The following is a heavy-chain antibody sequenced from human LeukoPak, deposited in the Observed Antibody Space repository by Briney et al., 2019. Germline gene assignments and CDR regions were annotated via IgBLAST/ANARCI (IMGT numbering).Heavy chain of an antibody. Sequence: ASVKVSCKASGYTFTSYYMHWVRQAPGQGLEWMGIINPSGGSTSYAQKFQGRVTMTRDMSTSTVYMELSSLRSEDTAVYYCAGSPYSSTRRYPHYWYFDLWGRGTLVTVSS. CDR1: GYTFTSYY. CDR3: AGSPYSSTRRYPHYWYFDL. CDR2: INPSGGST. D-gene: IGHD2-2*01. J-gene: IGHJ2*01. V-gene: IGHV1-46*01.